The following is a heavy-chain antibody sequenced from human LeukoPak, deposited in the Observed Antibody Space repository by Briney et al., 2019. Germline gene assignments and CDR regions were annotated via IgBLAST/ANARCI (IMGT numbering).Heavy chain of an antibody. D-gene: IGHD5-24*01. J-gene: IGHJ4*02. Sequence: SETLSLTCAVYGGSCDDYYCSWIRQPPGKGLEWIGEIHPSGIFYHNPSLMSRVTISIDTSKSQFSLRLTSVTAADPAFYFCARGRDRSKTGDHWGQGSLVTVSS. CDR1: GGSCDDYY. CDR2: IHPSGIF. CDR3: ARGRDRSKTGDH. V-gene: IGHV4-34*01.